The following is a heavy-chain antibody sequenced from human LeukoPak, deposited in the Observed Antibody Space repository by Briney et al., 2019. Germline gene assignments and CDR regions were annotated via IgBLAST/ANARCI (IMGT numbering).Heavy chain of an antibody. J-gene: IGHJ4*02. CDR3: ARASSSWIKFDY. V-gene: IGHV4-59*01. CDR1: GGSISSYY. Sequence: SETLSLTCTVSGGSISSYYWSWIRQPPGKGLEWIGFIYYSGSTNYNPSLKSRVPISVDPSTNQFSLKLSSVTAADTAVYYCARASSSWIKFDYWGQGTLVTVSS. D-gene: IGHD6-13*01. CDR2: IYYSGST.